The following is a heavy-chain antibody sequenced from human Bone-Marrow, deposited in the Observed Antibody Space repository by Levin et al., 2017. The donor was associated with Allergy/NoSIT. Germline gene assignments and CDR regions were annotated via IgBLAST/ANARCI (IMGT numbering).Heavy chain of an antibody. CDR3: TRLRPVNFFDY. CDR2: IKNDGSEK. D-gene: IGHD2-2*01. Sequence: GESLKISCSASGFRFGDYWMGWVRQAPGKGLEWAASIKNDGSEKYYVDSGKGRFTISRDNTRNSLYLQMNDLRADDTAIYFCTRLRPVNFFDYWGQGILATVSP. CDR1: GFRFGDYW. V-gene: IGHV3-7*01. J-gene: IGHJ4*02.